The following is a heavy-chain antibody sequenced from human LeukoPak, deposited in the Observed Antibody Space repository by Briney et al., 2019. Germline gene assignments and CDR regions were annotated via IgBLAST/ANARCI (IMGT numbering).Heavy chain of an antibody. J-gene: IGHJ6*03. D-gene: IGHD2-15*01. CDR3: ARDGYCSGGSCYGGIYYYYMDV. CDR1: GGTFISYA. CDR2: IIPIFGTA. V-gene: IGHV1-69*05. Sequence: SVKVSCKASGGTFISYAISWVRQAPGQGLEWMGGIIPIFGTANYAQKFQGRVTITTDESTSTAYMELSSLRSEDTAVYYCARDGYCSGGSCYGGIYYYYMDVWGKGTTVTVSS.